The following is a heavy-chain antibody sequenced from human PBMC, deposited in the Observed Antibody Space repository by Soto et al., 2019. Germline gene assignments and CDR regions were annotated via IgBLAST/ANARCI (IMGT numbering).Heavy chain of an antibody. CDR2: IYHSGST. CDR3: TRELESDGDYV. D-gene: IGHD4-17*01. CDR1: GGSISSSNW. J-gene: IGHJ4*02. Sequence: LSLTCAVSGGSISSSNWWSWVRQPPGKGLEWIGEIYHSGSTNYNPSLKSRVTISVDKSKDQFSLKLSSVTAADSAVYYCTRELESDGDYVWGQGTLVTVSS. V-gene: IGHV4-4*02.